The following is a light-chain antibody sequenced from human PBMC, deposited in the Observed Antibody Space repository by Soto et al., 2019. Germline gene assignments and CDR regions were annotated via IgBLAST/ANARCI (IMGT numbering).Light chain of an antibody. V-gene: IGKV3-15*01. Sequence: EIVMTQSPATLSVSPGERATLSCSASQTVNNNLAWYQQKPGQAPRLLIYGASARATGIPARFSGSGSGTEFTLTISSLQSEDFAVYYCQQYNNWPLTFGGGTKVEIK. CDR2: GAS. CDR1: QTVNNN. CDR3: QQYNNWPLT. J-gene: IGKJ4*01.